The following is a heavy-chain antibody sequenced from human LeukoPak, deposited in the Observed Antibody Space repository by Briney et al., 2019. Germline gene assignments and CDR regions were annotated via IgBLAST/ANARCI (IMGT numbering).Heavy chain of an antibody. Sequence: GSLRLSCAASGFTFSSYAMHWVRQAPGKGLEYVSAISSNGGSTYYANSVKGRFTISRDNSKNTLYLQMGSLRADDTAVYYCARMMEQHRPEPHYYYYMDVWGKGTTVTVSS. D-gene: IGHD6-13*01. CDR3: ARMMEQHRPEPHYYYYMDV. V-gene: IGHV3-64*01. J-gene: IGHJ6*03. CDR1: GFTFSSYA. CDR2: ISSNGGST.